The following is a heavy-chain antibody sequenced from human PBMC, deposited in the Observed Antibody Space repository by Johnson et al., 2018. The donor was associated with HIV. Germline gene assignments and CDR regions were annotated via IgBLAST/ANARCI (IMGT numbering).Heavy chain of an antibody. CDR1: GFTFSSNA. Sequence: VQLVESGGGVVQPGRSLRLSCVASGFTFSSNALNWFRQAPGKGLEWVANIKQDGSEKYYVDSVKGRFTISRDNSKKTLHLQMSSLRGDDTAIYYCAKVIALAGRPDAFDVWGRGTVVTVSS. CDR3: AKVIALAGRPDAFDV. CDR2: IKQDGSEK. D-gene: IGHD6-19*01. J-gene: IGHJ3*01. V-gene: IGHV3-7*01.